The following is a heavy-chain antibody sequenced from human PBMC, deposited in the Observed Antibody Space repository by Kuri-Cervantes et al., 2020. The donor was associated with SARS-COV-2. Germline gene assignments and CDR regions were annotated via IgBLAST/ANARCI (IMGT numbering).Heavy chain of an antibody. CDR1: GGSISSYY. CDR2: IYYSGST. V-gene: IGHV4-59*01. Sequence: GSLRLSCTVSGGSISSYYWSWIRQPPGKGLEWIGYIYYSGSTNYNPSLKSRVTISVDTSKNQFSLKLSSVTAADTAVYYCARAPPITIFGVVIIIGGFDYWGQGTLVTVSS. D-gene: IGHD3-3*01. CDR3: ARAPPITIFGVVIIIGGFDY. J-gene: IGHJ4*02.